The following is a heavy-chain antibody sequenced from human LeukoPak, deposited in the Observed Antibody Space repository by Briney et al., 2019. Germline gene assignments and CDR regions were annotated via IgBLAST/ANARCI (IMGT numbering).Heavy chain of an antibody. CDR2: IYSGGST. V-gene: IGHV3-66*01. CDR3: ARVGSSGWYYYYYYMDV. J-gene: IGHJ6*03. CDR1: GFTVSSNY. Sequence: GGSLRLSCAASGFTVSSNYMSWVRQAPGKGLEWVSVIYSGGSTYYADSVKGRFTISRDNSKNTLYLQMNSLRAEDTAVYYCARVGSSGWYYYYYYMDVWGKGTTVTISS. D-gene: IGHD6-19*01.